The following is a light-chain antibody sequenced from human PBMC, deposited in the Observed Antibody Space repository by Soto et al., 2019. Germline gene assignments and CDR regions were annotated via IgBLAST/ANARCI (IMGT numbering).Light chain of an antibody. V-gene: IGKV3-20*01. CDR3: QKYNSALT. J-gene: IGKJ5*01. Sequence: IVMTQSPATLSVSPGERATLSCRASQSVSSSYLAWYQQKPGQAPRLLIYGASSRATGIPDRFSGSGSGTDFTLTISRLEPEDVATYYCQKYNSALTFGQGTRLEI. CDR2: GAS. CDR1: QSVSSSY.